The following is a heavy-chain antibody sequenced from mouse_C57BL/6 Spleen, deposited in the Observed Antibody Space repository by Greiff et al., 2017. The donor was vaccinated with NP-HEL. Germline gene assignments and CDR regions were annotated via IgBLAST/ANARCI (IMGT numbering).Heavy chain of an antibody. CDR1: GYTFTSYW. Sequence: VQLQQPGAELVMPGASVKLSCKASGYTFTSYWMHWVKQRPGQGLEWIGEIDPSDSSTKYNQKFKGKSTLTVDKPSSTAYMQHSSLTSEDSAVYYCSRKEQLRLRAMDYWGQGTSVTVAS. V-gene: IGHV1-69*01. D-gene: IGHD3-2*02. CDR2: IDPSDSST. CDR3: SRKEQLRLRAMDY. J-gene: IGHJ4*01.